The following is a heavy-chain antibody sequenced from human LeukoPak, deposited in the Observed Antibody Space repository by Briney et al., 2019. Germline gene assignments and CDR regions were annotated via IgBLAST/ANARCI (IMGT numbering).Heavy chain of an antibody. J-gene: IGHJ3*02. CDR3: ARLIQVTTGDAFDI. Sequence: GGSLRLSCAASGFTVSSNYMSWVRQAPGKGLEWVSVIYSGGSTYYADSVKGRFTISRDNSKNTLYLQMNSLRAADTAVYYCARLIQVTTGDAFDIWGQGTMVTVSS. CDR2: IYSGGST. CDR1: GFTVSSNY. D-gene: IGHD4-17*01. V-gene: IGHV3-66*04.